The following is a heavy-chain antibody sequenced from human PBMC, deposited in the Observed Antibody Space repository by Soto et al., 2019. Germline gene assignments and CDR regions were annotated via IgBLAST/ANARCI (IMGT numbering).Heavy chain of an antibody. CDR2: IYHSGST. CDR3: ASPDFSSGWPYFDY. Sequence: PSETLSLTCAVSGYSISSGYYWGWIRQPPGKGLEWIGSIYHSGSTYYNPSLKSRVTISVDTSKNQFSLKLSSVTAADTAVYYCASPDFSSGWPYFDYWGQGTLVTVSS. CDR1: GYSISSGYY. V-gene: IGHV4-38-2*01. J-gene: IGHJ4*02. D-gene: IGHD6-19*01.